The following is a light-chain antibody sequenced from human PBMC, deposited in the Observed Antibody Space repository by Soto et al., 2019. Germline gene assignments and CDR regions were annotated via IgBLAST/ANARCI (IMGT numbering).Light chain of an antibody. Sequence: DIVMTQSPATLSESAGGRVIVSCRASQDVSSHVAWYQQRPGQAPRLLINAASTRATDTPDRISGSGSGTEFTLTISSLQSEDLAVYYCQQYNKWPWTFGQGTKVDIK. CDR2: AAS. V-gene: IGKV3-15*01. CDR3: QQYNKWPWT. CDR1: QDVSSH. J-gene: IGKJ1*01.